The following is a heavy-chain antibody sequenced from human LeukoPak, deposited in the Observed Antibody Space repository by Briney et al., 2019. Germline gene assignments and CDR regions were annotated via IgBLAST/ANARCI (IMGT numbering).Heavy chain of an antibody. J-gene: IGHJ4*02. Sequence: GGSLRLSCAASGFTVSSNYMSWVRQAPGKGLEWVSYISSSGSTIYYADSVKGRFTISRDNAKNSLYLQMNSLRAEDTAVYYCARDYAYCGGDCPLFDYWGQGTLVTVSS. V-gene: IGHV3-11*01. CDR1: GFTVSSNY. CDR3: ARDYAYCGGDCPLFDY. D-gene: IGHD2-21*02. CDR2: ISSSGSTI.